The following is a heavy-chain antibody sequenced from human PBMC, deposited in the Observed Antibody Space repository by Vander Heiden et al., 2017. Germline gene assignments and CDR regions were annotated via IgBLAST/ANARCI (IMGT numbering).Heavy chain of an antibody. CDR1: GFTVSSNY. D-gene: IGHD3-10*01. CDR2: IYSGGST. V-gene: IGHV3-53*01. CDR3: ARIWFGAPRD. Sequence: QPTGSPRLSCAASGFTVSSNYMSWVRQAPGRGLEWVSVIYSGGSTDYADSVKGRFTISRDNSKNTLYLQMDSLRAEDTAVYYCARIWFGAPRDWSQGTLVTVSS. J-gene: IGHJ4*02.